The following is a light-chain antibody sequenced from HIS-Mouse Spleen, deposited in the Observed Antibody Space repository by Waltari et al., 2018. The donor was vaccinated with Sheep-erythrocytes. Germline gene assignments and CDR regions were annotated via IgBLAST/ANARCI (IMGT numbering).Light chain of an antibody. CDR3: CSYAGSYTLV. V-gene: IGLV1-44*01. CDR1: SSNIGSNT. CDR2: DVS. Sequence: QSVLTQPPSASGTPGQRVTISCSGSSSNIGSNTVNWYQQLPGTAPKLMIYDVSKRPSGAPDRFSGSKSGNTASLTISGLQAEDEADYYCCSYAGSYTLVFGGGTKLTVL. J-gene: IGLJ2*01.